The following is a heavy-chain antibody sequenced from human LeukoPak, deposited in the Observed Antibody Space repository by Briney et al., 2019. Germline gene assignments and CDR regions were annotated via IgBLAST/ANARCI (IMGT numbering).Heavy chain of an antibody. CDR1: GGTFSSYT. Sequence: SVKVSCKASGGTFSSYTISWVRQAPGQGLEWMGRIIPILGIANYAQKFQGRVTITADKTTSTAYIEVSSLRSEDTARDYLSGGYFRNTRCVGGNWFDPWGQGTLVTVSS. V-gene: IGHV1-69*02. D-gene: IGHD2-2*01. J-gene: IGHJ5*02. CDR2: IIPILGIA. CDR3: SGGYFRNTRCVGGNWFDP.